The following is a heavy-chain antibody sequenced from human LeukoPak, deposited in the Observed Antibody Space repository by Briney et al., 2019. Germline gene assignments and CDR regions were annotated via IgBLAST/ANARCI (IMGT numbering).Heavy chain of an antibody. CDR2: ISGSGGST. V-gene: IGHV3-23*01. J-gene: IGHJ4*02. Sequence: GGSLRLSCAASGFTFSSYAMSWVRQAPGKGLEWVSAISGSGGSTYYADSVKGRFTISRGNSKNTLYLQMNSLRAEDTAVYYCANSYYYDSSGLLYYFDYWGQGTLVTVSS. CDR1: GFTFSSYA. D-gene: IGHD3-22*01. CDR3: ANSYYYDSSGLLYYFDY.